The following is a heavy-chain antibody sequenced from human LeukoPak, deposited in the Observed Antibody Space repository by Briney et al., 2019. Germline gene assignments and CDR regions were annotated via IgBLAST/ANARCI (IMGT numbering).Heavy chain of an antibody. D-gene: IGHD1-26*01. CDR1: GFTFSNAW. CDR2: IKSKTDGGTT. J-gene: IGHJ6*02. Sequence: GGSLRLSCAASGFTFSNAWMSWVRQAPGKGLEWVGRIKSKTDGGTTDYAAPVKGRFTISRDDSKNTLYLQMNSLKTEDTAVCYCTTVGEATLYYYYGMDVWGQGTTVTVSS. V-gene: IGHV3-15*01. CDR3: TTVGEATLYYYYGMDV.